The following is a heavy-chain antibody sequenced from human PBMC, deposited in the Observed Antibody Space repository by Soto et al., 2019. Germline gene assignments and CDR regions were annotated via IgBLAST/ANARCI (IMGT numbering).Heavy chain of an antibody. V-gene: IGHV4-30-4*01. CDR3: ARADYYDSSGPLGFQH. D-gene: IGHD3-22*01. CDR2: IYYSGST. Sequence: SETLSLTCTVSGGSISSGDYYWSWIRQPPGKGLEWIGYIYYSGSTYYNQSLKSRVTISVDTSKNQFSLKLSSVTAADTAVYYCARADYYDSSGPLGFQHWGQGTLVTVSS. CDR1: GGSISSGDYY. J-gene: IGHJ1*01.